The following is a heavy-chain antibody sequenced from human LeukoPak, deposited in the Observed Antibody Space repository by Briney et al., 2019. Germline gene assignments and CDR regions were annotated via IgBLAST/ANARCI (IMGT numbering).Heavy chain of an antibody. CDR3: AKVGDSSGYSPLDY. D-gene: IGHD3-22*01. CDR1: GFTFSTYA. J-gene: IGHJ4*02. V-gene: IGHV3-23*01. CDR2: ISGSDDST. Sequence: GGSLRLSCAASGFTFSTYAMSWVRQAPGKGLEWVSGISGSDDSTYYADSVKGRFTISRDNSKNTLYLQMNSLRADDTAVYYCAKVGDSSGYSPLDYWGQGTLVTVSS.